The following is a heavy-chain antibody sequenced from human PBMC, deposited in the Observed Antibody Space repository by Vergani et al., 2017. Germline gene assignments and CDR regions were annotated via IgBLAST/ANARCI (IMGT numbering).Heavy chain of an antibody. CDR1: GFMFSNYW. D-gene: IGHD4-17*01. Sequence: EVQLVESGEGWVQLGGPLSFSCAASGFMFSNYWRTWVGQAPGKGLEGLANIKQDGSEKNYVDSVRGRFTISRDNAKNSLYLQMNSLRAEDTAVYHCARPSAPGDYDALDIWGQGTMVTVSS. CDR3: ARPSAPGDYDALDI. CDR2: IKQDGSEK. V-gene: IGHV3-7*01. J-gene: IGHJ3*02.